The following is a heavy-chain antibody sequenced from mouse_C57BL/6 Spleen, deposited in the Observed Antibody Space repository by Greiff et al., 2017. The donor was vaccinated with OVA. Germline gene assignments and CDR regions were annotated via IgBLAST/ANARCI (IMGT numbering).Heavy chain of an antibody. CDR2: IYPGDGDT. V-gene: IGHV1-82*01. Sequence: QVQLQQSGPELVKPGASVKISCKASGYAFSSSWMNWVKQRPGKGLEWIGRIYPGDGDTNYNVKFKGKATLTADKSSSTAYMQLSSLTSEDSAVYFCARYILAGTNFDYWGQGTTLTVSS. D-gene: IGHD4-1*01. CDR1: GYAFSSSW. CDR3: ARYILAGTNFDY. J-gene: IGHJ2*01.